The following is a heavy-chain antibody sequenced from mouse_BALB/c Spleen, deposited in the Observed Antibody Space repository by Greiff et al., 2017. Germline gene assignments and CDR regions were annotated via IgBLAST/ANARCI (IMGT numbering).Heavy chain of an antibody. Sequence: EVQGVESGGGLVQPGGSRKLSCAASGFTFSSFGMHWVRQAPEKGLEWVAYISSGSSTIYYADTVKGRFTISRDNPKNTLFLQMTSLRSEDTAMYYCARSRYYGSSPQYYFDYWGQGTTLTVSS. J-gene: IGHJ2*01. D-gene: IGHD1-1*01. CDR2: ISSGSSTI. CDR3: ARSRYYGSSPQYYFDY. V-gene: IGHV5-17*02. CDR1: GFTFSSFG.